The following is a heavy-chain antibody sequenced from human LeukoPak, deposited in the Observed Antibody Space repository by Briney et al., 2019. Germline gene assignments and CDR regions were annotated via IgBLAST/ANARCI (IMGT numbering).Heavy chain of an antibody. V-gene: IGHV1-18*04. Sequence: ASVKVSCKAPGYTFTSYGISWVRQAPGQGLEWMGWISAYNGNTNYAQKLQGRVTMTTDTSTSTAYMELRSLRSDDTAVYYCARDRASRPDRYSGYDYLAYYYGMDVWGKGTTVTVSS. CDR1: GYTFTSYG. J-gene: IGHJ6*04. CDR2: ISAYNGNT. D-gene: IGHD5-12*01. CDR3: ARDRASRPDRYSGYDYLAYYYGMDV.